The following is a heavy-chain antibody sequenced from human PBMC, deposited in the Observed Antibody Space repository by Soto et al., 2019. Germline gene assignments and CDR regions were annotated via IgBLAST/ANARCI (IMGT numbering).Heavy chain of an antibody. J-gene: IGHJ3*02. CDR2: IYYSGST. CDR1: GGSISSGGYY. V-gene: IGHV4-31*03. Sequence: QVQLQESGPGLVKPSQTLPLTCTVSGGSISSGGYYWSWIRQHPGKGLEWIGYIYYSGSTYYNPSLKSRVTISVDTSKNQFSLKLSSVTAADTAVYYCARVGVYYDSSGTPGAMGAFDIWGQGTMVTVSS. CDR3: ARVGVYYDSSGTPGAMGAFDI. D-gene: IGHD3-22*01.